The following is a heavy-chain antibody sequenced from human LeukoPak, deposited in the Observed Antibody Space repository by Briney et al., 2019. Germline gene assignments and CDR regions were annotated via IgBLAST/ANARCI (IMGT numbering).Heavy chain of an antibody. J-gene: IGHJ2*01. Sequence: ASVKVSCKASGYTFTGYYMHWVRQAPGQGLEWMGWISAYNGNTNYAQKLQGRVTMTTDTSTSTAYMELRSLRSDDTAVYYCARDRSSDWYFDLWGRGTLVTVSS. CDR2: ISAYNGNT. D-gene: IGHD6-19*01. CDR1: GYTFTGYY. CDR3: ARDRSSDWYFDL. V-gene: IGHV1-18*04.